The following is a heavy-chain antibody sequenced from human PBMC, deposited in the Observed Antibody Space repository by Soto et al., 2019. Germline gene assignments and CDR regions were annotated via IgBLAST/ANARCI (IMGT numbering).Heavy chain of an antibody. J-gene: IGHJ5*02. CDR3: ARKGFLDRSRDL. V-gene: IGHV1-8*01. D-gene: IGHD3-9*01. CDR2: GNPNSGDT. CDR1: GYTFSSYD. Sequence: QVPLVQYGAEVKKPGASVKVSCKASGYTFSSYDITWVRQAAGQGLEWMGWGNPNSGDTDYAQKFQGRVTMTRDTSIRTAYMELSILRSDDSAVYYCARKGFLDRSRDLWGQGTLVTVSS.